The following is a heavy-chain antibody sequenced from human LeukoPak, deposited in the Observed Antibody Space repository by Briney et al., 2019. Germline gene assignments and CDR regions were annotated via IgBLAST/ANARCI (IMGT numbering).Heavy chain of an antibody. Sequence: GGSLRLSCEASGFTFSSYAMSWVRQAPGKGLEWVSGFSGSGGSTYYADSVKGRFTISRDNSKNTLYLQMNSLRAEDTAVYYCAVHRTLWQQVLDHWGQGTLVTVSS. CDR2: FSGSGGST. J-gene: IGHJ4*02. V-gene: IGHV3-23*01. D-gene: IGHD6-13*01. CDR3: AVHRTLWQQVLDH. CDR1: GFTFSSYA.